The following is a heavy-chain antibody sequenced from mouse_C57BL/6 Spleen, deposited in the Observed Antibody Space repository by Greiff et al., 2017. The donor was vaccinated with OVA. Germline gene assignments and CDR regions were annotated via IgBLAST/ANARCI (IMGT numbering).Heavy chain of an antibody. V-gene: IGHV5-6*01. CDR1: GFTFSSYG. Sequence: EVQLVESGGDLVKPGGSLKLSCAASGFTFSSYGMSWVRQTPDKRLEWVATISSGGSYTYYPDSVKGRFTISRDNAKNTLYLQMSSLKSEDTAMYYCARQITGMDYWGQGTTLTVSS. J-gene: IGHJ2*01. CDR3: ARQITGMDY. CDR2: ISSGGSYT. D-gene: IGHD4-1*01.